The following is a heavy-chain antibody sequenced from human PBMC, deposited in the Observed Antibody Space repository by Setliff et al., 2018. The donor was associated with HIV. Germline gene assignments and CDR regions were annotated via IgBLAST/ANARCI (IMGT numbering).Heavy chain of an antibody. CDR2: IYNSGRI. V-gene: IGHV4-4*07. Sequence: PSETLSLTCNVSGDSINSHSWTWIRQPPGKGLEWIGSIYNSGRIDKKTSLKSSLRMSIDTSKNHIYVNLFSVTPADTAIYYYSRFVYDSGGFFSTALPLYLDLWGRGTLVTVSS. CDR1: GDSINSHS. J-gene: IGHJ2*01. D-gene: IGHD3-22*01. CDR3: SRFVYDSGGFFSTALPLYLDL.